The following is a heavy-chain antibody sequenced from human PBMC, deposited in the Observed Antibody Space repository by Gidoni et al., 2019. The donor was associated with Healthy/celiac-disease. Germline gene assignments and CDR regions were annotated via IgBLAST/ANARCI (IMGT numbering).Heavy chain of an antibody. CDR3: AKSGGYEYIWGSYRFFDY. J-gene: IGHJ4*02. CDR2: ISYDGSNK. CDR1: GFTFSSYG. D-gene: IGHD3-16*02. Sequence: HVQLVESGGGVVQPGRSLRLSCAASGFTFSSYGMHWVRQAPGKGLEWVAVISYDGSNKYYADSVKGRFTISRDNSKNTLYLKMNSLRAEDTAVYYCAKSGGYEYIWGSYRFFDYWGQGTLVTVSS. V-gene: IGHV3-30*18.